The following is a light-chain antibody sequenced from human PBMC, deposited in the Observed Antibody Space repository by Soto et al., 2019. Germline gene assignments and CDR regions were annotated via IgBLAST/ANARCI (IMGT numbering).Light chain of an antibody. J-gene: IGKJ1*01. CDR2: KAS. V-gene: IGKV1-5*03. Sequence: DIQMAQSPSTLSASVGDRVTITCRASQSISSWLAWYQQKPGEAPKLLIYKASSLASGVPSRFSGSGSGTEFTLTIISLQPEDFATYYCLQHNSYPRTFGQGTKVDIK. CDR3: LQHNSYPRT. CDR1: QSISSW.